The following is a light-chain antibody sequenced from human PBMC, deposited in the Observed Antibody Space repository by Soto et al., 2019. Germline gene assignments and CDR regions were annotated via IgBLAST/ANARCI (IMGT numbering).Light chain of an antibody. CDR1: QSVSSY. Sequence: EIVLTQSPATVSLSPGERATLSCRASQSVSSYLAWYQQKPGQAPRLLIYDASNRATGIPARFSGSGSGTDLTLTISSLEPEDFAVYYCQQRSNWPPTWTFGQGTKVDIK. V-gene: IGKV3-11*01. CDR3: QQRSNWPPTWT. CDR2: DAS. J-gene: IGKJ1*01.